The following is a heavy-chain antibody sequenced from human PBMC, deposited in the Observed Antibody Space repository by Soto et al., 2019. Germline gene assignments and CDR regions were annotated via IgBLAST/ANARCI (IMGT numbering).Heavy chain of an antibody. J-gene: IGHJ6*02. Sequence: QVQLQESGPGLVKPSGTLSLTCAVSGGYISSSNWWSWVRQPPGKGLEWIGEIYHSGSTNYNPSLKSRVTISVDKSKNQFSLKLSSVTAADTAVYYCARLGYCSSTSCSTYSGYYYYYGMDVWGQGTTVTVSS. CDR1: GGYISSSNW. D-gene: IGHD2-2*01. CDR2: IYHSGST. CDR3: ARLGYCSSTSCSTYSGYYYYYGMDV. V-gene: IGHV4-4*02.